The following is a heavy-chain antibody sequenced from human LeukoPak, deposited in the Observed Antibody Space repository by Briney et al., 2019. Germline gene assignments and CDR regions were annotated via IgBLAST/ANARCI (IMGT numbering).Heavy chain of an antibody. J-gene: IGHJ6*03. Sequence: ASVKVSCKASGYTFTSYGISWVRQAPGQGLEWMGWISAYNGNTNYAQNLQGRVTMTTDTSTNTAYMELRSLRSDDAAVYYCARVWSYYYYYYMDVWGKGTTVTISS. CDR1: GYTFTSYG. V-gene: IGHV1-18*01. CDR3: ARVWSYYYYYYMDV. D-gene: IGHD1-26*01. CDR2: ISAYNGNT.